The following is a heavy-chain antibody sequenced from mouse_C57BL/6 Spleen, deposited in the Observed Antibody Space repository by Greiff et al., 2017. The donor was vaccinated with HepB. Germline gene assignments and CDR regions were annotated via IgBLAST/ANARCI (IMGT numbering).Heavy chain of an antibody. V-gene: IGHV10-1*01. J-gene: IGHJ2*01. D-gene: IGHD1-1*01. Sequence: EVHLVESGGGLVQPKGSLKLSCAASGFSFNTYAMNWVRQAPGKGLEWVARIRSKSNNYATYYADSVKDRFTISRDDSESMLYLQMNNLKTEDTAMYYCVRQRDYGSSYPYYFDYWGQGTTLTVSS. CDR1: GFSFNTYA. CDR3: VRQRDYGSSYPYYFDY. CDR2: IRSKSNNYAT.